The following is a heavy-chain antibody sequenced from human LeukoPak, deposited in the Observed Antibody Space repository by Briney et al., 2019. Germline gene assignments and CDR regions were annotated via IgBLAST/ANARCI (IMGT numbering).Heavy chain of an antibody. J-gene: IGHJ6*03. CDR1: GGSISSGGYY. CDR2: IYYSGST. V-gene: IGHV4-31*03. CDR3: ARKRMYSGYDGYYYYYMDV. D-gene: IGHD5-12*01. Sequence: RPSQTLSLTCTVSGGSISSGGYYWSWIRQHPGKGLEWIGYIYYSGSTYYNPSLKSRVTISVDTSKNQFSLKLSSVTAADTAVYYCARKRMYSGYDGYYYYYMDVWGKGTTVTVSS.